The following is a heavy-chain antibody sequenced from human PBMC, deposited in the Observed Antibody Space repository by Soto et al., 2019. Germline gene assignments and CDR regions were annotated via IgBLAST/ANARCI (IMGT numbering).Heavy chain of an antibody. CDR2: IYYSGST. CDR3: ASMGTLTEDIVVVPAAAFDY. V-gene: IGHV4-59*08. J-gene: IGHJ4*02. Sequence: SETLSLTCTVSGGSISSYYWSWIRQPPGKGLEWIGYIYYSGSTNYNPSLKSRVTISVDTSKNQFSLKLSSVTAADTAVYYCASMGTLTEDIVVVPAAAFDYWGQGTLVTVSS. D-gene: IGHD2-2*01. CDR1: GGSISSYY.